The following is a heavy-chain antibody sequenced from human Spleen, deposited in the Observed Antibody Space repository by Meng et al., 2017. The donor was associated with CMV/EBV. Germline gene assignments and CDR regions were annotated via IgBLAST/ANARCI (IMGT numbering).Heavy chain of an antibody. Sequence: GESLKISCAASGFTFSSYWMHWVRQAPGKGLVWVSRINGDGSSTIYADSVKGRFTISRDNSKNTLYLQMNSLRAEDTAVYYCARAGHYDFWSGYYTGPYFDYWGQGTLVTVSS. V-gene: IGHV3-74*01. CDR1: GFTFSSYW. D-gene: IGHD3-3*01. CDR2: INGDGSST. CDR3: ARAGHYDFWSGYYTGPYFDY. J-gene: IGHJ4*02.